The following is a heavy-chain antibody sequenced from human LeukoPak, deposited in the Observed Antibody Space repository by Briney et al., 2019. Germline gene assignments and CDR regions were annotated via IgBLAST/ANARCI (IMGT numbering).Heavy chain of an antibody. CDR3: ARSRVIWGGLRFLDY. V-gene: IGHV4-38-2*02. D-gene: IGHD3-3*01. Sequence: PSETLSLTCTVSGYSISSGYYWGWIRQPPGKGLEWIGSIYHSGSTNYNPSLKSRVTISVDTSKNQFSLKLSSVTAADTAVYYCARSRVIWGGLRFLDYWGQGTLVTVSS. CDR1: GYSISSGYY. J-gene: IGHJ4*02. CDR2: IYHSGST.